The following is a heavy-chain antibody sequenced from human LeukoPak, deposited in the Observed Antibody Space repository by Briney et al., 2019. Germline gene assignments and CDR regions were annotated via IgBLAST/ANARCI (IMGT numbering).Heavy chain of an antibody. J-gene: IGHJ4*02. CDR2: ISYDGSNK. CDR3: ARDTAGIDQ. Sequence: GGSLRLSCAASGFTFSSYAMHWVRKAPGKGLEWVAVISYDGSNKYYADSVKGRFTISRDNAKNSLYLQMNSLRAEDTAVYYCARDTAGIDQWGQGTPVTVSS. CDR1: GFTFSSYA. D-gene: IGHD4-17*01. V-gene: IGHV3-30-3*01.